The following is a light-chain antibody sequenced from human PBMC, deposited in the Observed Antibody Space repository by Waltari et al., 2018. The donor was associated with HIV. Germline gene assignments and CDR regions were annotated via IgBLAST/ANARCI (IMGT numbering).Light chain of an antibody. CDR3: QTWDNNAGV. CDR2: ADR. J-gene: IGLJ2*01. V-gene: IGLV3-1*01. CDR1: KLGETL. Sequence: SYELTQPPSVSVAPGQTVRVTCSGDKLGETLVCWYQKKPGQSPLLLIYADRKRPSGIPDRFAASNSGNTATLAISEAQAMDEAVYYCQTWDNNAGVFGGGTKLTVL.